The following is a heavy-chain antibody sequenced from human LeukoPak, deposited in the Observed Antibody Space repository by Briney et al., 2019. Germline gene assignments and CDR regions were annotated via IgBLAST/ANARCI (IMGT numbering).Heavy chain of an antibody. CDR1: GGSISSYY. Sequence: SETLSLTCTVSGGSISSYYWGWIRQPPGKGLEWIGYIYYSGSTNYNPSLKSRVTISVDTSKSQFSLKLSSVTAADTAVYYCARGPRYYGSDWGQGTLVTVSS. CDR2: IYYSGST. D-gene: IGHD3-10*01. V-gene: IGHV4-59*01. CDR3: ARGPRYYGSD. J-gene: IGHJ4*02.